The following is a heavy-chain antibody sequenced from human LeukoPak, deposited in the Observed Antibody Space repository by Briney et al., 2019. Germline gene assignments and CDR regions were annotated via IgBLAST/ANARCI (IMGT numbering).Heavy chain of an antibody. Sequence: GGSLRLSCAASGFTFDDYGMSWVRQAPGKGLEWVSDINWNGGSTGCADSVRGRFTISRDNAKNSLYLQMNSLRAEDTAFFYCARASSLSQRAFDIWGQGTMVTVSS. CDR2: INWNGGST. D-gene: IGHD1-26*01. CDR3: ARASSLSQRAFDI. V-gene: IGHV3-20*04. J-gene: IGHJ3*02. CDR1: GFTFDDYG.